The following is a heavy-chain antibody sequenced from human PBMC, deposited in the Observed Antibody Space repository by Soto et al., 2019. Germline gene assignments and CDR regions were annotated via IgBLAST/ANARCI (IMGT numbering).Heavy chain of an antibody. V-gene: IGHV4-39*01. Sequence: ASETLSLTCTVSGGSISSSSYYWGWIRQPPGKGLEWIGSIYYSGSTYYNPSLKSRVTISVDTSKNQFSLKLSSVTAADTAVYYCAKSEWLVRVGAFDIWGQGTMVTVSS. CDR3: AKSEWLVRVGAFDI. D-gene: IGHD6-19*01. J-gene: IGHJ3*02. CDR2: IYYSGST. CDR1: GGSISSSSYY.